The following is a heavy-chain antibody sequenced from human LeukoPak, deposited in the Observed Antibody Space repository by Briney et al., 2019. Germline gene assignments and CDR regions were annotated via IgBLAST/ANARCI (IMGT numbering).Heavy chain of an antibody. CDR1: GFSFSTYW. CDR2: ISSSGSTI. Sequence: GGSLRLSCAASGFSFSTYWMSWVRQAPGKGLEWVSYISSSGSTIYYADSVKGRFTISRDNAKNSLYLQMNSLRAEDTAVYYCARDQYDILTGSLNYYGMDVWGQGTTVTVSS. D-gene: IGHD3-9*01. V-gene: IGHV3-48*04. CDR3: ARDQYDILTGSLNYYGMDV. J-gene: IGHJ6*02.